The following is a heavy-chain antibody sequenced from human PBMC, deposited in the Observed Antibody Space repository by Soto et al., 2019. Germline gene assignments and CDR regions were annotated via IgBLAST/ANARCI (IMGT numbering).Heavy chain of an antibody. CDR3: ARGVGGSPPRNYYYYYMDV. V-gene: IGHV4-34*01. D-gene: IGHD3-16*01. Sequence: QVQLQQWGAGLLKPSETLSLTCAVYGGSFSGYYWSWIRQPPGKGLEWIGEINHSGSTNYNPSLKSRVTISVDTSKNQFSLKLSSATAADTAVYYCARGVGGSPPRNYYYYYMDVWGKGTTVTVSS. CDR2: INHSGST. J-gene: IGHJ6*03. CDR1: GGSFSGYY.